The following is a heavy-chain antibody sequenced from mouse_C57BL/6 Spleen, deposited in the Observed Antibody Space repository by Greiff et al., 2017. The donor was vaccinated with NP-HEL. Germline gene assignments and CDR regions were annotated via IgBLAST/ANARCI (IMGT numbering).Heavy chain of an antibody. CDR3: DSCDCDYDDGGYYCDY. Sequence: VQLVESGPGLVQPSQSLSITCTVSGFSLTSYGVHWVRQSPGKGLEWLGVIWSGGSTDYNAAFISRLSISKDNSKSQVFFKMNSLQADDTAIYYCDSCDCDYDDGGYYCDYWGQGTTRTVSS. CDR1: GFSLTSYG. V-gene: IGHV2-2*01. J-gene: IGHJ2*01. D-gene: IGHD2-4*01. CDR2: IWSGGST.